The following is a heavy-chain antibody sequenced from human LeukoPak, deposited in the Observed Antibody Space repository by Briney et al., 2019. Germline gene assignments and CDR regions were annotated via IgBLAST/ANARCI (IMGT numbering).Heavy chain of an antibody. CDR2: IKLNSGAT. CDR3: ARDLSTTSNWEFDY. CDR1: GYTFTDYV. Sequence: ASVEVSCKTSGYTFTDYVMHWVRQAPGQGLEWMGWIKLNSGATMYAQKFQGRVTMTRITSISTAYMEVSRLRSDDTAVYYCARDLSTTSNWEFDYWGQGTLVTV. V-gene: IGHV1-2*02. J-gene: IGHJ4*02. D-gene: IGHD1-14*01.